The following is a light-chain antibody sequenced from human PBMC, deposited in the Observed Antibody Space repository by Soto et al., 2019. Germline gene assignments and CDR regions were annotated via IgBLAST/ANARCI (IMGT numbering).Light chain of an antibody. V-gene: IGKV1-17*03. CDR2: AAS. CDR1: QGISKY. Sequence: DIQMTQSPSAKSASVGDRVTITCRASQGISKYLAWFQQKPGKVPKRLIYAASSLQSGVPARFIGSGSWTEFTLTISSLQPEDFGTYYCLQYTSYPWTFGQGTKVEIK. CDR3: LQYTSYPWT. J-gene: IGKJ1*01.